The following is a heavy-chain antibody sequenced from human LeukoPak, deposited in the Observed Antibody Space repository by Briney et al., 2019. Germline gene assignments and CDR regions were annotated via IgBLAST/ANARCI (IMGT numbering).Heavy chain of an antibody. CDR1: GFTFSNAW. J-gene: IGHJ4*02. V-gene: IGHV3-11*01. CDR3: ARPWGYSGFAMNY. CDR2: ISSSGSTI. D-gene: IGHD5-12*01. Sequence: GGSLRLSCAASGFTFSNAWMSWVRQAPGKGLEWVSYISSSGSTIYYADSVKGRFTISRDNAKNSLYLQMNSLRAEDTAVYYCARPWGYSGFAMNYWGQGTLVTVSS.